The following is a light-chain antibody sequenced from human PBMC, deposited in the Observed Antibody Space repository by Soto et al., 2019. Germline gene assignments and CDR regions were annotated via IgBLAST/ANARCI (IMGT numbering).Light chain of an antibody. CDR3: AAWDASLGGFYV. Sequence: QSVLTQPPSASGTPGQRGTISCSGSRSSIGSNTVNWYQHLPGSAPKLLIYSNNHRPSGVPDRFSASKAGASASLAISGLQSEDEGDYYCAAWDASLGGFYVFGSGTKV. CDR1: RSSIGSNT. V-gene: IGLV1-44*01. CDR2: SNN. J-gene: IGLJ1*01.